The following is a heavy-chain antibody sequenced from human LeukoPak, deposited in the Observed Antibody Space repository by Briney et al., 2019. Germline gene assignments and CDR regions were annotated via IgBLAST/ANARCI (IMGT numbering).Heavy chain of an antibody. CDR1: GYTFTGYY. J-gene: IGHJ4*02. D-gene: IGHD4/OR15-4a*01. CDR3: ARDPMTMGTDY. CDR2: INPNSGGT. V-gene: IGHV1-2*06. Sequence: ASVKVSCKASGYTFTGYYMHWVRQARGQGLEWMGRINPNSGGTNYAQKFQGRVTMTRDTSISTAYMELSRLRSDDTAVYYCARDPMTMGTDYWGQGTLVTVSS.